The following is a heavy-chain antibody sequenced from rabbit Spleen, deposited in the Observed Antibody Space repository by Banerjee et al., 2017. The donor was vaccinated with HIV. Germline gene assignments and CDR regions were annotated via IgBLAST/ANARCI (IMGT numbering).Heavy chain of an antibody. Sequence: QSLEESGGDLVKPGASLTLTCTASGFSFSSSYWICWVRQAPGKGPEWIACIYTSTGNTYYASWAKGRFTISKTSSTTVTLQMTSLTAADTATYFCARDGVAGGSFDYYFNVWGPGTLVTVS. CDR2: IYTSTGNT. CDR1: GFSFSSSYW. CDR3: ARDGVAGGSFDYYFNV. D-gene: IGHD4-2*01. V-gene: IGHV1S40*01. J-gene: IGHJ4*01.